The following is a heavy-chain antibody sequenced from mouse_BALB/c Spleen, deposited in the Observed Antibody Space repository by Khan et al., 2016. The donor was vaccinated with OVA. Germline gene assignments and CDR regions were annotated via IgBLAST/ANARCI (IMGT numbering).Heavy chain of an antibody. Sequence: EVQLQESGGDLVKPGGSLKLSCAASGFTFSSYSMSWVRQTPDKRLEWVASISSGGDYTYYPDRVKGRFTISRDNAKNTLYLQISDLKSEDTAMYYCADHLTGSFAYWGQGTLVTVSA. CDR2: ISSGGDYT. D-gene: IGHD4-1*01. CDR3: ADHLTGSFAY. J-gene: IGHJ3*01. V-gene: IGHV5-6*01. CDR1: GFTFSSYS.